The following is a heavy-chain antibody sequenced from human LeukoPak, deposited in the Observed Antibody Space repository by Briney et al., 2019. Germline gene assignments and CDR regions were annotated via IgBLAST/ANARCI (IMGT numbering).Heavy chain of an antibody. CDR3: ARARGYSYGYTSYYYYYMDV. J-gene: IGHJ6*03. Sequence: GGSLRLSCAASVFTFSDYYMSWIRQAPGKGLEWVSYIRSSGSTIYYADSVKGRFTISRDNAKNSLYLQMNSLRAEDTAVYYCARARGYSYGYTSYYYYYMDVWGKGTTVTVSS. CDR1: VFTFSDYY. V-gene: IGHV3-11*04. D-gene: IGHD5-18*01. CDR2: IRSSGSTI.